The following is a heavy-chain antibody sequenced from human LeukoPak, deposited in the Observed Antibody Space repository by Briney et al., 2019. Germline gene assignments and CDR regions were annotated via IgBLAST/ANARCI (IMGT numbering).Heavy chain of an antibody. CDR1: GGSISSGGYY. CDR2: IYYSGST. J-gene: IGHJ4*02. V-gene: IGHV4-31*03. Sequence: SSETLSLTCTVSGGSISSGGYYWSWIRQHPGKGLEWIGYIYYSGSTYYNPSLKSRVTISVDTSKNQFSLKLSSVTAADTAVYYCARVYSYGLDFDYWGQGTLVTVSS. D-gene: IGHD5-18*01. CDR3: ARVYSYGLDFDY.